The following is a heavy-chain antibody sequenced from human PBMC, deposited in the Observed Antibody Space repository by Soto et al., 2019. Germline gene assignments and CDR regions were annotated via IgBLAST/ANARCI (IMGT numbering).Heavy chain of an antibody. CDR1: GGIFSTYA. D-gene: IGHD2-15*01. Sequence: QVQLVQSGAEVKTPGSSVEVSCKASGGIFSTYAISWVRQAPGQGLEWMGGIIPILGTANYAQNFQGRATITADESTSTAYMELSSLRSDDTAVFYCARGGRYCSGGTCTYYYGMDVWGQGTTVTVSS. CDR2: IIPILGTA. J-gene: IGHJ6*02. V-gene: IGHV1-69*01. CDR3: ARGGRYCSGGTCTYYYGMDV.